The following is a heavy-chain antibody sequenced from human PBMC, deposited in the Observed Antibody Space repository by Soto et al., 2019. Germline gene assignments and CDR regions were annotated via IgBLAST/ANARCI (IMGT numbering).Heavy chain of an antibody. CDR2: IIPIFGTA. V-gene: IGHV1-69*13. Sequence: GASVKVSCKASGGTFSSYAISWVRQAPGQGLEWMGGIIPIFGTANYAQEFQGRVTITADESTSTAYMELSSLRSDDTAVYYCARDAGAIVTISAALDVWGQGTTVTVSS. CDR1: GGTFSSYA. CDR3: ARDAGAIVTISAALDV. D-gene: IGHD2-2*01. J-gene: IGHJ6*02.